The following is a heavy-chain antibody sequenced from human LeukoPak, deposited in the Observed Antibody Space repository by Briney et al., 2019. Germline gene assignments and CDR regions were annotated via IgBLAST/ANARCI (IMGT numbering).Heavy chain of an antibody. Sequence: KPGGSLRLSCAASGFTFSTYNMNWVRQAPGKGLEWVSSISSSSSYIYYADSVKGRFTISRDNAKNSLYLQMNSLRAEDTAVYYCARDLGGSGSLDYWGQGILVTVSS. CDR3: ARDLGGSGSLDY. CDR2: ISSSSSYI. J-gene: IGHJ4*02. CDR1: GFTFSTYN. D-gene: IGHD3-10*01. V-gene: IGHV3-21*01.